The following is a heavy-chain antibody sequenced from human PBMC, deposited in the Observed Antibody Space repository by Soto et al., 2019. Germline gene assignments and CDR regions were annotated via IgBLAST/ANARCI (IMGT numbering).Heavy chain of an antibody. Sequence: SETLSLTCTVSGGSISSYYWSWIRQPPGKGLEWIGYIYYTGSTNYNPSLKSRVTIAVDTSKNQFSLKLSSVTAADTAVYYCARDYGDYGVIDYWGQGTLVTVSS. CDR3: ARDYGDYGVIDY. CDR1: GGSISSYY. J-gene: IGHJ4*02. V-gene: IGHV4-59*12. D-gene: IGHD4-17*01. CDR2: IYYTGST.